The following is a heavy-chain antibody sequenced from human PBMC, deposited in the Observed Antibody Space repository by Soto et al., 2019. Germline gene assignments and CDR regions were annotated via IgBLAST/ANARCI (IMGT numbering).Heavy chain of an antibody. D-gene: IGHD3-10*01. CDR3: AKDSGPYSGSGSYPDY. J-gene: IGHJ4*02. Sequence: LGWSLRLSCAASGFTFSSYAMSWVRQAPGKGLEWVSAISGSGGSTYYADSVKGRFTISRDNSKNTLYLQMNSPRAEDTAVYYCAKDSGPYSGSGSYPDYWGQGTLVTVSS. V-gene: IGHV3-23*01. CDR1: GFTFSSYA. CDR2: ISGSGGST.